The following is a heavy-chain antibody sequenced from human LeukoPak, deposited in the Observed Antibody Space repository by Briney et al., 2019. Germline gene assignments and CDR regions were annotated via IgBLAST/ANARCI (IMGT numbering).Heavy chain of an antibody. CDR2: IWCDGSNK. J-gene: IGHJ4*02. CDR3: ARDSSGLGSSTGFYYFDY. CDR1: GFTFSSYG. Sequence: PGRSLRLSCEASGFTFSSYGMHWVRQAPGKGLEWVAVIWCDGSNKYYADSVKGRFTISRDNSKNTLYLQMNSLRAEDTAVYYCARDSSGLGSSTGFYYFDYWGQGTLVTVSS. D-gene: IGHD2-2*01. V-gene: IGHV3-33*08.